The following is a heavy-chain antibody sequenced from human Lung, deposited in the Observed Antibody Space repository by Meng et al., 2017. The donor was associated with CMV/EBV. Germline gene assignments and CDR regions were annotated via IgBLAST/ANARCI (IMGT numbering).Heavy chain of an antibody. V-gene: IGHV3-49*04. Sequence: GGSLRLXCTASGFIFGDYLMSWVRQAPGKGPEWAGVIRKNGYGGTTEYAASVKGRFTISRDDSKSIAYLQMNSLKIEDTAVYYCTRGGTSAMRDGMDVWGQGHXVNGAS. D-gene: IGHD2-2*01. CDR1: GFIFGDYL. CDR2: IRKNGYGGTT. CDR3: TRGGTSAMRDGMDV. J-gene: IGHJ6*02.